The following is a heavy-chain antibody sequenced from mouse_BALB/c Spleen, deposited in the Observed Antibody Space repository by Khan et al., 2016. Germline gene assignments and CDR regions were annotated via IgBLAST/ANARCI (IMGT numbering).Heavy chain of an antibody. Sequence: EVELVESGGGLVQPGGSRKLSCAASGFTFSRFGMHWVRQAPEKGLEWVAYISSCSSTIYYADTVMGRFTISRDNPKNTLFLQMTSLRSEDTAMYYSTREGFDYWGQGTTRTVSS. V-gene: IGHV5-17*02. CDR1: GFTFSRFG. CDR3: TREGFDY. J-gene: IGHJ2*01. CDR2: ISSCSSTI.